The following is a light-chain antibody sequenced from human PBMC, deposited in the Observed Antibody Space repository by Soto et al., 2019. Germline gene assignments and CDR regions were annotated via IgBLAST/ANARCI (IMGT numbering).Light chain of an antibody. CDR1: NIGSKN. Sequence: SYELTQPLSVSVALGQTARITCGGNNIGSKNVHWYQQKPGQAPVLVIYRDSNRPSGIPERFSGSNSGNTATLTISRAKAGDGADYYCQVWDSSTVVFGGGTKVTVL. J-gene: IGLJ2*01. CDR2: RDS. CDR3: QVWDSSTVV. V-gene: IGLV3-9*01.